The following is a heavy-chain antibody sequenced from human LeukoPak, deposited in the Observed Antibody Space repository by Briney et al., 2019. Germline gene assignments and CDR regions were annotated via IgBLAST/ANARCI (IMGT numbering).Heavy chain of an antibody. J-gene: IGHJ6*03. CDR3: ARGTYYYYYMDV. V-gene: IGHV4-4*09. Sequence: SETLSLTCTVAAGSISDYYWSWVRQPPGKGREWVGNIYSSGSTIYNPSLKSRGTISLDTSRNQFSLTLTSVTAADTAVYYCARGTYYYYYMDVWGKGTTVTVSS. CDR1: AGSISDYY. D-gene: IGHD3/OR15-3a*01. CDR2: IYSSGST.